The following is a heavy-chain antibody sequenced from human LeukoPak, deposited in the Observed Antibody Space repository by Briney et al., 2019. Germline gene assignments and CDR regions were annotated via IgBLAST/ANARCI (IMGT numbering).Heavy chain of an antibody. Sequence: GESLKISCEVSGYSFTNYWIGWVRQMPGKGLEWMGIIYPGDSDTRYNPSSQGQVTFSADTSISTAYLQWSSLKASDTAMYYCARHKYYYDYTGYFPLDYWGQGTLVTVSS. J-gene: IGHJ4*02. D-gene: IGHD3-22*01. CDR3: ARHKYYYDYTGYFPLDY. CDR2: IYPGDSDT. V-gene: IGHV5-51*01. CDR1: GYSFTNYW.